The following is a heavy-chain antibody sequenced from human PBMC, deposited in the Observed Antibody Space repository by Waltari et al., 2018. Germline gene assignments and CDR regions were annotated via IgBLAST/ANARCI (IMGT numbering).Heavy chain of an antibody. V-gene: IGHV4-39*01. CDR1: GGSISSSSNYY. CDR3: ARRAWGSGWSY. D-gene: IGHD6-19*01. Sequence: QLQLQESGPGLVKPSETLSLTCTVSGGSISSSSNYYWGWIRPPPGKGRELIGSFEYNGRTYSNPSLKSRVTISVQPSKNQFSLKLSAVTAADTVVYYWARRAWGSGWSYWGQGTLVAVSS. CDR2: FEYNGRT. J-gene: IGHJ4*02.